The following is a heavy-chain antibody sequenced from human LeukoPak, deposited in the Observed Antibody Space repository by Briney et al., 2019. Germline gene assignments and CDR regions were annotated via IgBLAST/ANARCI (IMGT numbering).Heavy chain of an antibody. J-gene: IGHJ4*02. V-gene: IGHV3-11*05. CDR2: ISSSSSYT. Sequence: GGSLRLSCAASGFSFSDYYMSWIRQAPGKGLEWVSYISSSSSYTNYADSVKGRFTISRDNAKKSLYLQMNSLRAEDTAVYHCARVDYGSGSYYQSNNFDYWGQGTLVTVSS. D-gene: IGHD3-10*01. CDR1: GFSFSDYY. CDR3: ARVDYGSGSYYQSNNFDY.